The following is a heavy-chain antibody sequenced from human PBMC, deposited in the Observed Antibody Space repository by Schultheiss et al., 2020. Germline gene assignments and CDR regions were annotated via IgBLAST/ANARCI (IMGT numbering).Heavy chain of an antibody. CDR2: IYYSGST. Sequence: SATLSLTCTVSGGSISSYYWSWIRQPPGKGLEWIGYIYYSGSTNYNPSLKSRVTISVDTSKNQFSLKLSSVTAADTAVYYCARGGEQLVNYWGKGTLGT. CDR1: GGSISSYY. CDR3: ARGGEQLVNY. J-gene: IGHJ4*02. D-gene: IGHD6-6*01. V-gene: IGHV4-59*08.